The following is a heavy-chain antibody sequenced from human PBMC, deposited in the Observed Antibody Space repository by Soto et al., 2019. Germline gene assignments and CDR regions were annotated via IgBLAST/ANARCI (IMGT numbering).Heavy chain of an antibody. CDR1: GGSISTGDYY. Sequence: QVQLQESGPGLVKPSQTLSLTCTVSGGSISTGDYYWSCIRQPPGKGLEWIGFISYSGTTYYNPSLKRRXXIXVXXSTSQFSLQLSSGPAADPAVYYCARAHAAYNWFAPWGQGTIVTVSS. V-gene: IGHV4-30-4*01. D-gene: IGHD6-13*01. CDR2: ISYSGTT. CDR3: ARAHAAYNWFAP. J-gene: IGHJ5*02.